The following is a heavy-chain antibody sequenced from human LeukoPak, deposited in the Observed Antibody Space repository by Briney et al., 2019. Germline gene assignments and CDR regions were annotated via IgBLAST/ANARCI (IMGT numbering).Heavy chain of an antibody. D-gene: IGHD3-10*02. Sequence: GGSLRLSCSASGFTFSSYAMHWVRQAPGKGLEYVSTISSNGGSTYYTDSVKGRSTISRDNSKNTLYLQMSSLRAEDTAVYYCGMFGNAFDIWGQGTMVTVSS. CDR2: ISSNGGST. CDR1: GFTFSSYA. V-gene: IGHV3-64D*06. J-gene: IGHJ3*02. CDR3: GMFGNAFDI.